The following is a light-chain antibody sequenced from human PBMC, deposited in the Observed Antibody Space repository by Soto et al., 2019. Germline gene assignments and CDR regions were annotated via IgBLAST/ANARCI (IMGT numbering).Light chain of an antibody. CDR1: QAINSA. Sequence: AIQLTQSPSSLSASVGDRVTITCRASQAINSALAWYQQKPGKAPKFLIYDASTLETGVPLRFSGSESGTDFTLTVRSLQTEDVATYYCQQFNSYPFTCGPGTKVDV. CDR3: QQFNSYPFT. J-gene: IGKJ3*01. V-gene: IGKV1-13*02. CDR2: DAS.